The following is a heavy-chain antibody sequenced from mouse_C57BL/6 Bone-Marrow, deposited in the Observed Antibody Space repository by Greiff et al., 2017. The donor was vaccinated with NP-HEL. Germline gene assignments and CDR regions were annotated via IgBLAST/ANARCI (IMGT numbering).Heavy chain of an antibody. Sequence: VQLKESGAELVRPGASVKLSCTASGFNIKDYYMHWVKQRPEQGLEWIGRIDPEDGDTEYAPKFQGKATMPADNSSSTADMEHRSLTSEDAAVYYCAGGGPYYAMDYWGQGTSVTVSS. J-gene: IGHJ4*01. CDR2: IDPEDGDT. CDR3: AGGGPYYAMDY. V-gene: IGHV14-1*01. CDR1: GFNIKDYY.